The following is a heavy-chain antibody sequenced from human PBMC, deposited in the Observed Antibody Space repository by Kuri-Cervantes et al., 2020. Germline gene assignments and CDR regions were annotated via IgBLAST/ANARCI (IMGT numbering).Heavy chain of an antibody. CDR3: ARLESYFYGSGNLDH. V-gene: IGHV4-31*03. D-gene: IGHD3-10*01. CDR2: IYYSGST. CDR1: GGSISSGGYY. J-gene: IGHJ1*01. Sequence: SETLSLTCTVSGGSISSGGYYWSWIRQHPGKGLEWIGYIYYSGSTSFNPSLQSRVTMSVDTSKNQFSLNLTSVTAADTAIYYCARLESYFYGSGNLDHWGQGTLVTVSS.